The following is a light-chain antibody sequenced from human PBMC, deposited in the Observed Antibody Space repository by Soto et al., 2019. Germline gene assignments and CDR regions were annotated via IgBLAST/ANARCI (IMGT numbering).Light chain of an antibody. J-gene: IGKJ1*01. CDR1: QDIGTK. V-gene: IGKV3-15*01. CDR3: QQYYHWRT. CDR2: DVS. Sequence: EIVMTQSPAILSVSPGETGTLSCRASQDIGTKLVWYQQKPGQAPRLLMYDVSTRASAAPARFSGSGSGSEFTLTISSLQSEDFAIYFCQQYYHWRTFGQGTRVEIK.